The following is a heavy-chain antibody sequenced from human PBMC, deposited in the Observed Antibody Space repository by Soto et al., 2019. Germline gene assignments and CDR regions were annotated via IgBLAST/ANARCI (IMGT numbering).Heavy chain of an antibody. CDR3: ARSVAVAGLDY. CDR2: ISYDGNKK. Sequence: QVQLVESGGGVVQPGRSLRLSCAASGFTLSSYSMLWVRQAPGKGLEWVGVISYDGNKKYYRDSVKGRFSISRDTSNNTVHLQMNSLRPDDTAVYYCARSVAVAGLDYWGQGSLVTVSS. V-gene: IGHV3-30-3*01. CDR1: GFTLSSYS. J-gene: IGHJ4*02. D-gene: IGHD6-19*01.